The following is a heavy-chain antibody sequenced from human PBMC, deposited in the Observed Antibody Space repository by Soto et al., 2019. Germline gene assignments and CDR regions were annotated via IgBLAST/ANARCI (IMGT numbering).Heavy chain of an antibody. D-gene: IGHD3-16*01. J-gene: IGHJ5*02. CDR1: GGSISSYY. CDR2: IYYSGST. CDR3: ARLGAQEIDP. Sequence: SETLSLTCTVSGGSISSYYWNWIRQPPGKGLEWIGYIYYSGSTYYNPSLKSRVTISVDTSKNQFSLKLSSVTAADTAVYYCARLGAQEIDPWGQGTLVTVSS. V-gene: IGHV4-59*08.